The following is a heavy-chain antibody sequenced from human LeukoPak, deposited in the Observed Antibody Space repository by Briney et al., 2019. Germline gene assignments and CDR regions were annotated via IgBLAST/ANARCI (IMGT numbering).Heavy chain of an antibody. CDR2: IYWDDDK. CDR1: GFSLGTSAVG. D-gene: IGHD6-13*01. CDR3: ALGALVSSAVSFDY. J-gene: IGHJ4*02. V-gene: IGHV2-5*02. Sequence: ESGPTLVKPTQTLTLTCTFSGFSLGTSAVGVGWIRQPPGKALEWLALIYWDDDKRYSPSLKSRLTITKDTSKNQMVLTMTNMDPVDTATYYCALGALVSSAVSFDYWGQGTLVTVSS.